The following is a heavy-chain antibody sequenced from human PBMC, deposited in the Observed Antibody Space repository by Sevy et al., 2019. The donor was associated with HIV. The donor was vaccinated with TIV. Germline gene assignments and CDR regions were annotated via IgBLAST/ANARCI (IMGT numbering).Heavy chain of an antibody. J-gene: IGHJ3*02. CDR3: ARSMEQQLCAFDI. Sequence: SETLSLTCTVSGASIRDSSYYWAWIRQPPGKGLEWIGNIYSYGETYYNSSLKSRVTISVDTSKNQFSLSLTSVTAADTAIYFCARSMEQQLCAFDIWGQGTMVTVSS. D-gene: IGHD6-13*01. CDR2: IYSYGET. CDR1: GASIRDSSYY. V-gene: IGHV4-39*01.